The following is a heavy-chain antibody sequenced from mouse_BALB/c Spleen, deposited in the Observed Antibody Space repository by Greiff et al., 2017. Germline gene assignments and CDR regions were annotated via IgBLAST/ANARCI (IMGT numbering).Heavy chain of an antibody. CDR2: IRLKSNNYAT. Sequence: EVQLQESGGGLVQPGGSMKLSCVASGFTFSNYWMNWVRQSPEKGLEWVAEIRLKSNNYATHYAESVKGRFTISRDDSKSSVYLQMNNLRAEDTGIYYCTVITTAEAMDYWGQGTSVTVSS. CDR1: GFTFSNYW. D-gene: IGHD1-2*01. V-gene: IGHV6-6*02. CDR3: TVITTAEAMDY. J-gene: IGHJ4*01.